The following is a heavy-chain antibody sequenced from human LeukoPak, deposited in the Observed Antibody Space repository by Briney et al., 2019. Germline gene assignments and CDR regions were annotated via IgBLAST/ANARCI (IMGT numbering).Heavy chain of an antibody. J-gene: IGHJ6*02. Sequence: GGPLRLSCAASGFTFSSYSMNWVRQAPGKGLEWVSYISSSSRTTYHADSVKGRFTISRDNAKNSLYLQMNSLRAEDTAVYYCAREDASGGMDVWGQGTTVTVSS. V-gene: IGHV3-48*04. CDR1: GFTFSSYS. CDR2: ISSSSRTT. D-gene: IGHD1-1*01. CDR3: AREDASGGMDV.